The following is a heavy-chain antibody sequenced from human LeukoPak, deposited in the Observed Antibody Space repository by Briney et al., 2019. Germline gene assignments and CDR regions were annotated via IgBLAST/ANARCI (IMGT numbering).Heavy chain of an antibody. CDR2: ISGSGGST. D-gene: IGHD2-2*01. CDR1: GFTFSTYA. CDR3: AKDLARYCSSTSCYGVFDY. V-gene: IGHV3-23*01. J-gene: IGHJ4*02. Sequence: GGSLRLSCAAPGFTFSTYAMSWVRQAPGRGLEWVSAISGSGGSTYYADSVKGRFTISRDNSKNTLYLQMNSLRAEDTAVYYCAKDLARYCSSTSCYGVFDYWGQGTLVTVSS.